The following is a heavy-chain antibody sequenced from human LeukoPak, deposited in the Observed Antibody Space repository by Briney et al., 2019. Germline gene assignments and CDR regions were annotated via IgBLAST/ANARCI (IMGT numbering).Heavy chain of an antibody. V-gene: IGHV6-1*01. CDR1: GDSVSSNSAA. J-gene: IGHJ6*03. Sequence: SQTLSLTCAISGDSVSSNSAAWNWIRQSPSRGLEWLGRTYYRSKWFNNYAVSVKSRITINPDTSKNQFSLKLSSVTAADTAVYYCARLHGYCSSTSCPPGAYYMDVWGKGTTVTVSS. CDR3: ARLHGYCSSTSCPPGAYYMDV. CDR2: TYYRSKWFN. D-gene: IGHD2-2*01.